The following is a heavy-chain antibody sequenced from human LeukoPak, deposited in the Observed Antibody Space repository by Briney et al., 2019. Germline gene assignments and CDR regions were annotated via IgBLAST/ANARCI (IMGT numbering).Heavy chain of an antibody. CDR1: GFTFSSYA. CDR2: ISYDGSNK. D-gene: IGHD6-19*01. Sequence: GGSLRLSCAASGFTFSSYAMHWVRQAPGKGLEWVAVISYDGSNKYYADSVKGRFTISRDNSKNTLYLQMGSLRAEDMAVYYCARAHRTGYSSGWVRGYYFDYWGQGTLVTVSS. J-gene: IGHJ4*02. CDR3: ARAHRTGYSSGWVRGYYFDY. V-gene: IGHV3-30*14.